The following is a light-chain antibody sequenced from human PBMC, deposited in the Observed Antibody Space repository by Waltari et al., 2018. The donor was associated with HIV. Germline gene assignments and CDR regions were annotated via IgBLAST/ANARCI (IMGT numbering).Light chain of an antibody. CDR2: DAS. J-gene: IGKJ2*01. CDR1: QTVSSSH. CDR3: QQYAGSFRT. V-gene: IGKV3-20*01. Sequence: EIVLTQSPGTLSLSPGESATLSCRASQTVSSSHLAWYQQRPGQAPRLLIYDASNRPTGIPDRFSGSGSGTDFTLTISRLEPEDCAVYYCQQYAGSFRTFGQGTKVEMK.